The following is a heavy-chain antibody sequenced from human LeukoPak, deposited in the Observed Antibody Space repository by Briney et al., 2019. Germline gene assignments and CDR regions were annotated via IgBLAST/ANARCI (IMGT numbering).Heavy chain of an antibody. V-gene: IGHV4-39*07. D-gene: IGHD3-22*01. CDR3: ARDPGGYYDSSGYFFDY. J-gene: IGHJ4*02. CDR2: IYYSGST. Sequence: SETLSLTCTVSGGSISSSSYYWGWIRQPPGKGLEWIGSIYYSGSTYYNPSLKSRVTISVETSKNQFSPNLSSVTAADTAVYYCARDPGGYYDSSGYFFDYWGQGTLVTVSS. CDR1: GGSISSSSYY.